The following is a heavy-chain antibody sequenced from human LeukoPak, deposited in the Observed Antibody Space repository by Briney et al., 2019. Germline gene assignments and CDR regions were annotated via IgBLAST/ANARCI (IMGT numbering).Heavy chain of an antibody. J-gene: IGHJ4*02. CDR1: GFTFSSLR. D-gene: IGHD3-22*01. CDR2: IRYGGRNQ. V-gene: IGHV3-30*02. Sequence: PGGSLTLFCALSGFTFSSLRMHWVRDAPGKGLEWVAFIRYGGRNQCYADSVQGRFTISRVNSQAMFYMQMTYIRAQDTVLFYCAKDRSYYDSSGYLTYWGQGNLVTVSS. CDR3: AKDRSYYDSSGYLTY.